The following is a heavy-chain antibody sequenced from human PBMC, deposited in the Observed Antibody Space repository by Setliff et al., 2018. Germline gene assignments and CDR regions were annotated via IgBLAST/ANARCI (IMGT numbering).Heavy chain of an antibody. CDR3: ARHRAVAGAYYFDF. J-gene: IGHJ4*02. V-gene: IGHV4-61*02. CDR2: IYTSGST. Sequence: PSETLSLTCTVSGGSISSGSYYWSWIRQPAGKGPEWIGRIYTSGSTNYNPSLKSRVTISVDTSKNQFSLKLTAVTAADTAIYYCARHRAVAGAYYFDFWGQGTLVTVSS. CDR1: GGSISSGSYY. D-gene: IGHD6-19*01.